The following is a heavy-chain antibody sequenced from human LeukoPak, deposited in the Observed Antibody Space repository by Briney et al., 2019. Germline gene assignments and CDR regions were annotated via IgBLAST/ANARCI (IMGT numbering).Heavy chain of an antibody. D-gene: IGHD2-2*01. CDR2: IYPADSDT. CDR1: GYSFISYR. V-gene: IGHV5-51*01. J-gene: IGHJ3*02. Sequence: GESLKISCKASGYSFISYRIGWVRQMPGKGLEWMGIIYPADSDTRYSPSFQGQVTISVDKSISTAYLQWSSLKASDTAMYYCARQDCTTTSCYWDAFDMWGQGTMVIVSS. CDR3: ARQDCTTTSCYWDAFDM.